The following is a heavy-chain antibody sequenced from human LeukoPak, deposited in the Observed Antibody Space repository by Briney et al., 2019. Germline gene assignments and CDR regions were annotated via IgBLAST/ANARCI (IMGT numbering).Heavy chain of an antibody. V-gene: IGHV1-69*04. D-gene: IGHD2-2*01. J-gene: IGHJ4*02. CDR1: GGTFSSYA. Sequence: SVKVSCKASGGTFSSYAISWVRQAPGQGLAWMGRIIPILGIANYAQKFQGRVTITADKSTSTAYMELSSLRSEDTAVYYCARGTERWLPARFDYWGQGTLVTVSS. CDR2: IIPILGIA. CDR3: ARGTERWLPARFDY.